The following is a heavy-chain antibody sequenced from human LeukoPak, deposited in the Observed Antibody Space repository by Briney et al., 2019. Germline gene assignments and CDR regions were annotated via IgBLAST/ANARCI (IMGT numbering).Heavy chain of an antibody. CDR2: INHSGST. D-gene: IGHD2-2*01. CDR1: GGSFSGYY. J-gene: IGHJ4*02. CDR3: ARGLYRGHYFDY. V-gene: IGHV4-34*01. Sequence: SETLSLTCAVYGGSFSGYYRSWIRQPPGKGLEWIGEINHSGSTNYNPSLKSRVTISVDTSKNQFSLKLSSVTAADTAVYYCARGLYRGHYFDYWGQGTLVTVSS.